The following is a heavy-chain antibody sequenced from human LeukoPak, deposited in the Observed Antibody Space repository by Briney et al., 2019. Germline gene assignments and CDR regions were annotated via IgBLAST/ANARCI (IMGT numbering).Heavy chain of an antibody. CDR1: GYSISSGYD. D-gene: IGHD2-8*02. V-gene: IGHV4-38-2*01. Sequence: SETLSLTCAVSGYSISSGYDWGWIRQPPGKGLEWIGIIYYSGGTSYKPSLKTRVIMSADTSKNQFSLNLSSVTAADTAVYYCGRRLGRPNTGIDSWGQGTLVTVSS. J-gene: IGHJ4*02. CDR2: IYYSGGT. CDR3: GRRLGRPNTGIDS.